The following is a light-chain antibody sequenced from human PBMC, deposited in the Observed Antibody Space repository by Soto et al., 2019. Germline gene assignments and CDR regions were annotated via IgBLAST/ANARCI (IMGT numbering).Light chain of an antibody. V-gene: IGKV3-11*01. CDR1: QSVSNS. CDR2: DVS. CDR3: HQRYNWPRVT. Sequence: EIVLTQSPGTLSLSPVERATPSCMASQSVSNSLAWYQQKPGQPPRLLIYDVSNRATGIPARFSGSGSGTDFTLTITSLEPEDFAVYFCHQRYNWPRVTFGQGTRLEIK. J-gene: IGKJ5*01.